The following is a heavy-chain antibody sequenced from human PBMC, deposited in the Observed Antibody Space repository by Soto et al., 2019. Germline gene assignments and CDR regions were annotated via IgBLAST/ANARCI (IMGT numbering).Heavy chain of an antibody. Sequence: QVQLVESGGGVVQPGRSLRLSCAASGFTFSSYAMHWVRQAPGKGLEWVAVISYDGSNKYYADSVKGRFTISRDNSKNTLYLQMNSLRAEDTAVYYCASGRYQLPFDYWGQGTLVTVSS. J-gene: IGHJ4*02. V-gene: IGHV3-30-3*01. CDR3: ASGRYQLPFDY. CDR1: GFTFSSYA. D-gene: IGHD2-2*01. CDR2: ISYDGSNK.